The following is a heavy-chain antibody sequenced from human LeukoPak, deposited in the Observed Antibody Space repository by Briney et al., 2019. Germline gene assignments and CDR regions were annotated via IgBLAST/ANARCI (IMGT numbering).Heavy chain of an antibody. D-gene: IGHD3-9*01. Sequence: SETLPLTCTVSGGSISSYYWSWIRQPPGKGLEWIGYIYYSGSTNYNPSLKSRVTISVDTSKNQFSLKLSSVTAADTAVYYCARTYYDILTGYSHFDYWGQGTLVTVSS. V-gene: IGHV4-59*08. J-gene: IGHJ4*02. CDR3: ARTYYDILTGYSHFDY. CDR2: IYYSGST. CDR1: GGSISSYY.